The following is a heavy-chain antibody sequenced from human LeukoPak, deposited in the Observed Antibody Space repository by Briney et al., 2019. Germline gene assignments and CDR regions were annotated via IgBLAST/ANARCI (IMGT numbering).Heavy chain of an antibody. Sequence: PGRSLRLSCAASGFTFSSYGLHWVRQAPGKGLEWVAVIWSDGSDKYYADSVKGRFTISGDNSKNTLYLRMNSLRADDTALYYCARHHYYFDHWGQGTPVTVSS. V-gene: IGHV3-33*01. CDR1: GFTFSSYG. J-gene: IGHJ4*02. CDR2: IWSDGSDK. CDR3: ARHHYYFDH.